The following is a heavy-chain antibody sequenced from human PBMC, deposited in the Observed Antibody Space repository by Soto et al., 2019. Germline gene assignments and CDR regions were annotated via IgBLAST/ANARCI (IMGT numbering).Heavy chain of an antibody. J-gene: IGHJ6*02. Sequence: PSETLSLTCTVSGGSLSSTSYYWGWIRQPPGGGLEWIGSIYYSGRTYYTPSLRSRLTISVDTSKNQISLKLSSVTAADTAVYYCARDSTPYYYYGMDVWGQGTTVTVSS. CDR3: ARDSTPYYYYGMDV. CDR2: IYYSGRT. V-gene: IGHV4-39*02. CDR1: GGSLSSTSYY.